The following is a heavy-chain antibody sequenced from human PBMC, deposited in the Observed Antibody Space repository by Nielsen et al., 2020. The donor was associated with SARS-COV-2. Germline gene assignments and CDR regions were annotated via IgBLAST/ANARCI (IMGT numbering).Heavy chain of an antibody. V-gene: IGHV3-15*01. CDR2: IKSKTDGGTT. CDR1: GFTFSNAW. D-gene: IGHD2-2*01. Sequence: GESLKISCAASGFTFSNAWMSWVRQAPGKGLEWVGRIKSKTDGGTTDYAAPVKGRFTISRDDSKNTLYLQMNSLKTEDTAVYYCTTDLYCSSTSCYRTFDYWGQGTLVTVSS. CDR3: TTDLYCSSTSCYRTFDY. J-gene: IGHJ4*02.